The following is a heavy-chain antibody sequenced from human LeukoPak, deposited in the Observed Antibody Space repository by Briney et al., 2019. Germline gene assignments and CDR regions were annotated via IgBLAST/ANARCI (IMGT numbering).Heavy chain of an antibody. J-gene: IGHJ4*02. Sequence: GGSLRLSCAASGFTFSSYAMSWVRQAPGKGLEWVSAISDSGSITYYADSVKGRFTISRDNSKNTLYLQMNSLRAEDTAVYYCAKVEGVASPGDYWGQGTLVTVSS. CDR3: AKVEGVASPGDY. D-gene: IGHD5-12*01. V-gene: IGHV3-23*01. CDR2: ISDSGSIT. CDR1: GFTFSSYA.